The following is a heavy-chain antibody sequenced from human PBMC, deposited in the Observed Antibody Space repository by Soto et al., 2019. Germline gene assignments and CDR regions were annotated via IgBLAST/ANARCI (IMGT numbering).Heavy chain of an antibody. V-gene: IGHV1-69*13. CDR1: GGTFSRYG. D-gene: IGHD4-17*01. J-gene: IGHJ2*01. CDR3: SRDQGNYGDYWYFDL. CDR2: VIPIFGTA. Sequence: AAVKVSCKASGGTFSRYGISWVGQAPGKGVEWKGGVIPIFGTANYAQKFQGRVPITADESTSTAYMDLSSLRSEDTAVYYCSRDQGNYGDYWYFDLWGRGTLVTVAS.